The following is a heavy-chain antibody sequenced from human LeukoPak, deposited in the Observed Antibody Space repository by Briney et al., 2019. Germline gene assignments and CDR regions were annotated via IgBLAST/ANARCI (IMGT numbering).Heavy chain of an antibody. V-gene: IGHV1-2*02. CDR2: INPNSGGT. J-gene: IGHJ5*02. Sequence: GASVKVSCTASGYTFTGYYMHWVRQAPGQGLEWMGWINPNSGGTNYAQKFQGRVAMTRDTSISTAYMELSRLRSDDTAVYYCARDLPRYCSGGSCNNWFDPWGQGTLVTVSS. CDR1: GYTFTGYY. D-gene: IGHD2-15*01. CDR3: ARDLPRYCSGGSCNNWFDP.